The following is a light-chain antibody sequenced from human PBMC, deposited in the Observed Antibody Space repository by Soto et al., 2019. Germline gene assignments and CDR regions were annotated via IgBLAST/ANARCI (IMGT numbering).Light chain of an antibody. CDR1: QSVLYSSNNKNY. CDR2: WAS. CDR3: QHYNTTPNP. J-gene: IGKJ2*01. V-gene: IGKV4-1*01. Sequence: DIVMTQSPDSLAVSLGERATINCKSSQSVLYSSNNKNYLAWYQQKPGQPPKLLIYWASTRESGVPDRFSGSGSGTDFTLTISSLQAEDVAVYYCQHYNTTPNPFGQGTKLEIK.